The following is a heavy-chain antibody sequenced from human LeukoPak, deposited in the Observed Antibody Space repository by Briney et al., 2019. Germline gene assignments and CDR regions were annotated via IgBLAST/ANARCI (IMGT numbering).Heavy chain of an antibody. V-gene: IGHV3-30*18. CDR2: ISYDGSNK. J-gene: IGHJ4*02. CDR1: GFTFSDYW. D-gene: IGHD3-16*01. CDR3: AKGRDRFDY. Sequence: GGSLRLSCAVSGFTFSDYWMTWVRQAPGKGLEWVAVISYDGSNKYYGDSVKGRFTISRDNSKNTLYLQMNSLRAEDTAVYYCAKGRDRFDYWGQGTLVTVSS.